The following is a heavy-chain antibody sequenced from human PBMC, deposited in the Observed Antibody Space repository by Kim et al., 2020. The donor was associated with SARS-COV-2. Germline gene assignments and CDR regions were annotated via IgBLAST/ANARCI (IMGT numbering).Heavy chain of an antibody. Sequence: SETLSLTCTLSGGSISTYYWSWIRQPPGKGLEWIGYIYHIGRTNYNPSPKSRVTMSIDTSKNVFSLRLSSVTVADTAIYYCARAGGWYWFDPWGQGTLVTVSS. CDR1: GGSISTYY. J-gene: IGHJ5*02. D-gene: IGHD6-19*01. CDR3: ARAGGWYWFDP. CDR2: IYHIGRT. V-gene: IGHV4-59*13.